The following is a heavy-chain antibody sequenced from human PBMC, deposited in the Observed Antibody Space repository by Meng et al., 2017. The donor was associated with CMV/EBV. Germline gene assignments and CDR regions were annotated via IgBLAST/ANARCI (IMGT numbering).Heavy chain of an antibody. CDR2: ITPIFGTA. CDR1: GGTLRSYA. CDR3: AREGGIVVVPAAPGWFDP. J-gene: IGHJ5*02. D-gene: IGHD2-2*01. Sequence: VQLVHSGAGVKKPGSSVNASCKAPGGTLRSYAISWVRQAPGQGLDWMGGITPIFGTANYAQKFQGRVTLTADESTSTAYMELSSLRSEDTAVYYCAREGGIVVVPAAPGWFDPWGQGTLVTVSS. V-gene: IGHV1-69*12.